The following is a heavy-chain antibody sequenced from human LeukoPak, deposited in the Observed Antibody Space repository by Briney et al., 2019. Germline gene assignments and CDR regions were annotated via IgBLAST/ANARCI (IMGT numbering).Heavy chain of an antibody. Sequence: GGSLRLSCAASGFTFSNYAMTWVRQAPGKGLEWVSVISGSGGSTYYADSVKGRFTISRDNSKNTLYLQMNSLRAEDTAVYYCAKDIVVGAANTFDYWGQGTLVTVSS. CDR1: GFTFSNYA. D-gene: IGHD2-15*01. V-gene: IGHV3-23*01. J-gene: IGHJ4*02. CDR2: ISGSGGST. CDR3: AKDIVVGAANTFDY.